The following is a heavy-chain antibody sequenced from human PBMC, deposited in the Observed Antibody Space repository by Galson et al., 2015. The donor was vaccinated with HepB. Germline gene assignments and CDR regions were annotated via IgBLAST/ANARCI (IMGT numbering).Heavy chain of an antibody. J-gene: IGHJ6*02. CDR1: GYTLTELS. CDR3: ATDLMVRGVRSPLGKYGMDV. Sequence: SVKVSCKVSGYTLTELSMHWVRQAPGKGLEWMGGFDPEDGETIYAQKFQGRVTMTEDTSTDTAYMELSSLRSEDTAVYYCATDLMVRGVRSPLGKYGMDVWGQGTTVTVSS. D-gene: IGHD3-10*01. V-gene: IGHV1-24*01. CDR2: FDPEDGET.